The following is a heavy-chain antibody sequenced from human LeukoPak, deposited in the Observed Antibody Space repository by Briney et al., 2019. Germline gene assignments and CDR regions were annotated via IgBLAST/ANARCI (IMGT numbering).Heavy chain of an antibody. CDR1: GFTFSSYT. Sequence: PGGSLRLSCAASGFTFSSYTMSWVRQAPGKGLEWVSAITGSGANTYCADSVKGRFTVSRDNSRNTLYLQMNSLRAEDTAVYYCARYGAAAGRGQGALVTVSS. CDR2: ITGSGANT. J-gene: IGHJ4*02. D-gene: IGHD6-13*01. V-gene: IGHV3-23*01. CDR3: ARYGAAAG.